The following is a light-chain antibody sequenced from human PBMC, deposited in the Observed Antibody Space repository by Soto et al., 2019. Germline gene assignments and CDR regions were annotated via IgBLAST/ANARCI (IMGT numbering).Light chain of an antibody. J-gene: IGKJ4*01. CDR1: QTVKNN. Sequence: EIVMTQPPATLSVSPGERATLSCRASQTVKNNYLAWYQQRRGLAPRLLVYGASTRATGIPARFSGSGSGTEFTLTISSLQSEDFAVYYCQQYNNWPLTFGGGTKVDIK. CDR2: GAS. CDR3: QQYNNWPLT. V-gene: IGKV3-15*01.